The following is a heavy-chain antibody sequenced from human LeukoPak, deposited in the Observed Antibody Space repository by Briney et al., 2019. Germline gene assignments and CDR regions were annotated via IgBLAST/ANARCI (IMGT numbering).Heavy chain of an antibody. CDR3: ARGRTTETTFYYYYYGMDV. J-gene: IGHJ6*02. V-gene: IGHV4-34*01. CDR1: GGSFSGYY. D-gene: IGHD4-11*01. CDR2: INHSGST. Sequence: PSETLSLTCAVYGGSFSGYYWSWIRQPPGKGLEWIGEINHSGSTNYNPSLKSRVTMSVDTSKNQLSLKLSSVTAADTAVYYCARGRTTETTFYYYYYGMDVWGQGTTVTVSS.